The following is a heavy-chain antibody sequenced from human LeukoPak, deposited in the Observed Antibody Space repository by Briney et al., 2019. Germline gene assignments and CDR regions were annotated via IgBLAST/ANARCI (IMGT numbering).Heavy chain of an antibody. V-gene: IGHV3-23*01. CDR2: ISGSGGST. CDR3: AKDSNWNDHFDY. Sequence: PGGSLRLSCAASGFTFSSYAMSWVRQAPGKGLEWVSAISGSGGSTYYADSVKGRFTISRDNSKNTLHLQMNSLRAEDTAVYYCAKDSNWNDHFDYWGQGTLVTVSS. D-gene: IGHD1-1*01. CDR1: GFTFSSYA. J-gene: IGHJ4*02.